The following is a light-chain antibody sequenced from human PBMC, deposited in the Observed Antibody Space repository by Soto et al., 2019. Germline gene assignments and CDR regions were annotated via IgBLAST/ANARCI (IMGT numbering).Light chain of an antibody. CDR2: EVS. V-gene: IGLV2-8*01. J-gene: IGLJ3*02. CDR3: CSYAGSCHWV. Sequence: QSALTQPPSASGSPGQSVTISCTGTSSDVGGYKYVSWYQQHPGKAPKLLIYEVSKRPSGVPDRFSGSKSGNTAPLTVSGLQAADAADYYCCSYAGSCHWVFGGGTKLTVL. CDR1: SSDVGGYKY.